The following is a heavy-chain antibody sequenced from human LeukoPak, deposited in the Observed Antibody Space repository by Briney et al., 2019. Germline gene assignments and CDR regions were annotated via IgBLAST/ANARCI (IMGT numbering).Heavy chain of an antibody. CDR1: GFTLSSYA. V-gene: IGHV3-23*01. D-gene: IGHD3-10*01. CDR2: ISGSDAST. J-gene: IGHJ5*02. Sequence: GGSLRLSCAASGFTLSSYAMSWVRQAPGKGLEWVSVISGSDASTYYADSVKGRFTISRDNSKNTLYLQMNSLRAEDTAVYYCAKDGSAGISTMVRGVRRWFDPWGQGTLVTVSS. CDR3: AKDGSAGISTMVRGVRRWFDP.